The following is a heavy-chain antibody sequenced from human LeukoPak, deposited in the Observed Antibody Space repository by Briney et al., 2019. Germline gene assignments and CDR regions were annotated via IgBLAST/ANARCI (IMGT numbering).Heavy chain of an antibody. J-gene: IGHJ4*02. CDR3: ARGYSSPWDRYFDY. CDR2: IKQDGSEK. D-gene: IGHD6-19*01. Sequence: GGSLRLSCAASGFTFSSYWMSWVRQAPGKGLEWVANIKQDGSEKYYVDSVKGRFTISRDNAKNLLNLQMNSLRAEDTAVYYCARGYSSPWDRYFDYWGQGTLVTVSS. V-gene: IGHV3-7*01. CDR1: GFTFSSYW.